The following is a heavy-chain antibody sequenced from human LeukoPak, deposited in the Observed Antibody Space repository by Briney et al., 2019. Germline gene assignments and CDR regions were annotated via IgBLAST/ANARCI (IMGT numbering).Heavy chain of an antibody. Sequence: PGGSLRLSCAASGFTFSSYSMNWVRQAPGKGLEWVSAISGSGNRIYYADSVKGRFTISRDNSKNTLYLQMNSLRVEDTAVYYCAKGGDIVVVPAATLDYWGQGTLVTVSS. D-gene: IGHD2-2*01. V-gene: IGHV3-23*01. CDR1: GFTFSSYS. CDR2: ISGSGNRI. CDR3: AKGGDIVVVPAATLDY. J-gene: IGHJ4*02.